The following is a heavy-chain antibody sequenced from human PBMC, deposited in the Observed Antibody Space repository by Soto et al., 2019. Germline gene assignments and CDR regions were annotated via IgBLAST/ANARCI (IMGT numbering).Heavy chain of an antibody. V-gene: IGHV1-2*04. D-gene: IGHD4-17*01. CDR2: INPNSGGT. CDR3: ARGDDYGESCNDY. J-gene: IGHJ4*02. CDR1: GYTFTGYY. Sequence: ASVKVSCKASGYTFTGYYMHWVRQAPGQGLEWMGWINPNSGGTNYAQKFQGWVTITRDKSISTAYMELSSLRSEDTAVYYCARGDDYGESCNDYWGQGTLVTVSS.